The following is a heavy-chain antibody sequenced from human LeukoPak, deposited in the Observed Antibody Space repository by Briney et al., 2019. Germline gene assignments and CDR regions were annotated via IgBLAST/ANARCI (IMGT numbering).Heavy chain of an antibody. CDR1: GGSISSSSYY. Sequence: SETLSLTCTVSGGSISSSSYYWGWIRQPPGKGLEWIGSIYYSGSTYYNPSLKSRVTISVDTSKNQFSLKLSSVTAADTAVYYCAREYTYAFDIWGQGTMVTVSS. V-gene: IGHV4-39*07. J-gene: IGHJ3*02. CDR2: IYYSGST. D-gene: IGHD1-14*01. CDR3: AREYTYAFDI.